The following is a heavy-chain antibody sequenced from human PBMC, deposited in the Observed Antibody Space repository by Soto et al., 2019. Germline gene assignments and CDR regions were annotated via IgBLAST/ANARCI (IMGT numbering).Heavy chain of an antibody. CDR1: GYTFTSYA. J-gene: IGHJ4*01. CDR2: INAGNGNT. CDR3: ARVPPAMAKIDD. D-gene: IGHD2-2*01. Sequence: DSVKVSCNASGYTFTSYAMHWVRQAPGQRLEWMGWINAGNGNTKYSQKFQGRVTITRDTSASTAYMELSSLRSEDTAVYYCARVPPAMAKIDDWGDVPLVTVS. V-gene: IGHV1-3*01.